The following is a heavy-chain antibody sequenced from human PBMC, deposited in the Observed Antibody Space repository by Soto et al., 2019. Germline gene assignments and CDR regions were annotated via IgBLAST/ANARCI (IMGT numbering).Heavy chain of an antibody. CDR3: ARESGGYDSSTRYGLDV. CDR1: GGSINTFY. CDR2: IFSSGST. D-gene: IGHD6-25*01. J-gene: IGHJ6*02. V-gene: IGHV4-4*07. Sequence: KTSETLSLTCTVSGGSINTFYWSWVRQPAGKGLEWIGRIFSSGSTSFNPSLESRVAMSVDTSKNQFSLNLSSVTAADTAIYYCARESGGYDSSTRYGLDVWGQGTTVTVSS.